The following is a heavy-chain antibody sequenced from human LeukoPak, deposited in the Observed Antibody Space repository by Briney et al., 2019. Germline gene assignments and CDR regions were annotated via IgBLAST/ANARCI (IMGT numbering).Heavy chain of an antibody. Sequence: ASVKVSCKASGYTFTSYGISWVRQAPGQGLEWMGWISAYNGNTNYAQKLQGRVTMTTDTSTSTAYMELRSLRSDDTAVYYCARDSKYCSSTSCFAAFDIWGQGTMVTVSS. V-gene: IGHV1-18*01. D-gene: IGHD2-2*01. CDR1: GYTFTSYG. CDR2: ISAYNGNT. J-gene: IGHJ3*02. CDR3: ARDSKYCSSTSCFAAFDI.